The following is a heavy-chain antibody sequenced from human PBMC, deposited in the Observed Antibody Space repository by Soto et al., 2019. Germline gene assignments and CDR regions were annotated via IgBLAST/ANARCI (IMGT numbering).Heavy chain of an antibody. CDR3: AKDLRRVVVAAMGDY. Sequence: GGSLRLSCAASVFTFGSYAMSWVRQAPGKGLEWVSGITGSGSSAYYADSVKGRFTISRDNSKDTVYLQMNSLRAEDTAVYYCAKDLRRVVVAAMGDYWGQGTLVTVSS. CDR1: VFTFGSYA. J-gene: IGHJ4*02. CDR2: ITGSGSSA. D-gene: IGHD2-15*01. V-gene: IGHV3-23*01.